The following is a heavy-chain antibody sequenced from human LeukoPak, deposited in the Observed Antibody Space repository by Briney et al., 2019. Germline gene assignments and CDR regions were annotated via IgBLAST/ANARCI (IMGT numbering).Heavy chain of an antibody. CDR2: ISGDGTTI. CDR1: GFTFSSNW. Sequence: GGSLRLSCTASGFTFSSNWMNWVRQAPGEGLVWVSRISGDGTTITYADSVKGRFTISRDNAKNSLYLQMNSLRAEDTAVYYCARDREQWLVRYYFDYWGQGTLVTVSS. D-gene: IGHD6-19*01. V-gene: IGHV3-74*01. CDR3: ARDREQWLVRYYFDY. J-gene: IGHJ4*02.